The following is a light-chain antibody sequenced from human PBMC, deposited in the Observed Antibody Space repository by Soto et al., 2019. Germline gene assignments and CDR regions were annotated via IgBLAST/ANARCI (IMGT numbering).Light chain of an antibody. CDR2: DVS. J-gene: IGLJ2*01. CDR3: SSYTSSSTLEV. Sequence: QSALTQPASVSGSPGQSITISRTGTSSDVGGYNYVSWYQHHPGKAPKLMIYDVSNRPSGVSNRFSGSKSGNTASLTISGLQAEDEADYYCSSYTSSSTLEVFGGGTKLTVL. V-gene: IGLV2-14*03. CDR1: SSDVGGYNY.